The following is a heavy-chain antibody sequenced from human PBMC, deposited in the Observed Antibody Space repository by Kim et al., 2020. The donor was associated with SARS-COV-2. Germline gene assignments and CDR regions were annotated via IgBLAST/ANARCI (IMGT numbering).Heavy chain of an antibody. CDR2: INPSGGST. CDR3: ARGYDFWSGYYTSDYYYGMDV. D-gene: IGHD3-3*01. Sequence: ASVKVSCKASGYTFTSYYMHWVRQAPGQGLEWMGIINPSGGSTSYAQKFQGRVTMTRDTSTSTVYMELSSLRSEDTAVYYCARGYDFWSGYYTSDYYYGMDVWGQGTTVTVSS. CDR1: GYTFTSYY. J-gene: IGHJ6*02. V-gene: IGHV1-46*01.